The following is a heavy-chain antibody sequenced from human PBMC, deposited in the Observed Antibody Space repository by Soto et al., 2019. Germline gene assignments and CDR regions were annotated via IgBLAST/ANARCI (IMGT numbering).Heavy chain of an antibody. D-gene: IGHD6-19*01. Sequence: QVQLVQSGAEVRKPGSSVKVSCKASGGTFTTYDISWVRQAPGQGLEWMGGIIPLFDATKYAQEFQGRVTITAEKSTGTAYVELRSLRSEDTAMYYCARDRSSSWYNGTFYFDSWGQGTLVTVSS. V-gene: IGHV1-69*06. CDR3: ARDRSSSWYNGTFYFDS. J-gene: IGHJ4*02. CDR2: IIPLFDAT. CDR1: GGTFTTYD.